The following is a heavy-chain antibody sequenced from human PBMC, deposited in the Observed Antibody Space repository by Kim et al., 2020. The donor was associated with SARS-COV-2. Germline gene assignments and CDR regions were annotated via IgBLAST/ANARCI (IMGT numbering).Heavy chain of an antibody. V-gene: IGHV5-51*01. CDR2: IYPGDSDT. Sequence: GESLKISCKGSGYSFTSYWIGWVRQMPGKGLEWMGIIYPGDSDTRYSPSFQGQVTISADKSISTAYLQWSSLKASDTAMYYCARQGGCGGDCYSRDGWFDPWGQGTLVTVSS. CDR3: ARQGGCGGDCYSRDGWFDP. D-gene: IGHD2-21*02. CDR1: GYSFTSYW. J-gene: IGHJ5*02.